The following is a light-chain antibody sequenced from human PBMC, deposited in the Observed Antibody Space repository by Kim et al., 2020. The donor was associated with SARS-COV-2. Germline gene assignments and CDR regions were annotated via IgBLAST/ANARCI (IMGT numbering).Light chain of an antibody. J-gene: IGKJ1*01. Sequence: ATLNCKSSQSVLYSSNNKNYLAWYQQKPGQPPKLLIYWASTRESGVPDRFSGSGSGTDFTLTISSLQAEDVAVYYCQQYYSTPRTFGQGTKVEIK. CDR1: QSVLYSSNNKNY. CDR2: WAS. V-gene: IGKV4-1*01. CDR3: QQYYSTPRT.